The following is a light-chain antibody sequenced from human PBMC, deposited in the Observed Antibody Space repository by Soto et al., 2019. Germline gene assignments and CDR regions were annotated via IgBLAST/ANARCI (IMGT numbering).Light chain of an antibody. CDR1: QSVSSN. J-gene: IGKJ1*01. CDR3: QQYNKWPRT. Sequence: EIVMTQSPATLSVSPVERATLSYRASQSVSSNFAWYQQKPGQAPRLLIYDASTRATGIPARFSGSGSGTEFTLTISSLQSEDFAVYYCQQYNKWPRTFGHGTKVDIK. CDR2: DAS. V-gene: IGKV3-15*01.